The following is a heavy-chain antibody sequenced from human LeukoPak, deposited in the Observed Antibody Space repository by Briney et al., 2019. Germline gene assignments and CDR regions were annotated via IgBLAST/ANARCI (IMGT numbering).Heavy chain of an antibody. Sequence: ASVKVSCKASGYTFTSYYMHWVRQAPGQGLEWMGIINPSGGSTSYAQKFQGRVTMTRDMSTSTVYMGLSSLRSEDTAVYYCARDTLVVVVAATQFSGYYYMDVWGKGTTVTVSS. D-gene: IGHD2-15*01. CDR1: GYTFTSYY. V-gene: IGHV1-46*01. CDR3: ARDTLVVVVAATQFSGYYYMDV. CDR2: INPSGGST. J-gene: IGHJ6*03.